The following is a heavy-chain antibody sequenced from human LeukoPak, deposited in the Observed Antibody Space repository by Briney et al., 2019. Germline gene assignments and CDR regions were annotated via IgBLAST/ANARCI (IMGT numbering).Heavy chain of an antibody. CDR3: AKAPVTSCRGAYCYPFDS. CDR2: TSSSDAGT. CDR1: GFTFDDYA. Sequence: PGGSLRLSCAASGFTFDDYAMHWVRQTPGKGLEWVAATSSSDAGTYHADSVRGRFTISGDNSKNTLYLQMNSLRAEDAAVYFCAKAPVTSCRGAYCYPFDSWGQGTLVTVSS. V-gene: IGHV3-23*01. D-gene: IGHD2-21*01. J-gene: IGHJ4*02.